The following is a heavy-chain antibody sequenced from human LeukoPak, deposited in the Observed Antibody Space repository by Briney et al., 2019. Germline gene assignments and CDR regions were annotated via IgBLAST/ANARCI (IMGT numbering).Heavy chain of an antibody. Sequence: SETLSLTCTVSGGSISSGGYYWSWIRQHPGKGLEWIGYIYYSGSTYYNPSLKSRVTISVDTSKNQFSLKLSPVTAADTAVYYCARAPGYYYDSSGLPFDYWGQGTLVTVSS. V-gene: IGHV4-31*03. CDR1: GGSISSGGYY. J-gene: IGHJ4*02. D-gene: IGHD3-22*01. CDR2: IYYSGST. CDR3: ARAPGYYYDSSGLPFDY.